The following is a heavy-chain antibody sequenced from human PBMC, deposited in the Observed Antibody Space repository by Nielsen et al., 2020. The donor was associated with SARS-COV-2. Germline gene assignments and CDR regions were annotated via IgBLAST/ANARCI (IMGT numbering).Heavy chain of an antibody. CDR2: ISYDGSNK. J-gene: IGHJ4*02. CDR3: ARDVTYSSSWYVDY. D-gene: IGHD6-13*01. CDR1: GFTFSSYA. V-gene: IGHV3-30-3*01. Sequence: GESLKISCAASGFTFSSYAMHWVRQAPGKGLEWVAVISYDGSNKYYADSVKGRFTISRDNAKNSLYLQMNSLRAEDTAVYYCARDVTYSSSWYVDYWGQGTLVTVSS.